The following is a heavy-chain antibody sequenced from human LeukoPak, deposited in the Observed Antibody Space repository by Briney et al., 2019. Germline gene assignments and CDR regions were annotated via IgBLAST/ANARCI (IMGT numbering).Heavy chain of an antibody. Sequence: SETLSLTCTVSGGSISSGDYYWSWIRQPPGKGLEWIGYIYYSGSTYYNPSLKSRVTISVDTSKNQFSLKLSSVTAADTAVYYCARRSGYSYGHMDVWGKGTTVTVSS. CDR1: GGSISSGDYY. J-gene: IGHJ6*03. CDR2: IYYSGST. CDR3: ARRSGYSYGHMDV. V-gene: IGHV4-30-4*08. D-gene: IGHD5-18*01.